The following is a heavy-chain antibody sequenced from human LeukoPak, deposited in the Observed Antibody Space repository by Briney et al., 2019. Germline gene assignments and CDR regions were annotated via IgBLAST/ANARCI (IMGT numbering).Heavy chain of an antibody. CDR3: ASRDYSSGWYAY. CDR2: VYHSGST. J-gene: IGHJ4*02. Sequence: SETLSLTCAVYGGSFSGYYWSWIRQPPGKGLEWIGEVYHSGSTNYNPSLKSRVTISVDKSKNQFSLKMSSVTAADTAIYYCASRDYSSGWYAYWGQGTLVTVSS. V-gene: IGHV4-34*01. CDR1: GGSFSGYY. D-gene: IGHD6-19*01.